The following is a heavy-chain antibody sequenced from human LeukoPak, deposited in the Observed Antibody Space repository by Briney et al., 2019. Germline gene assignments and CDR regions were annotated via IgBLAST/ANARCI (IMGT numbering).Heavy chain of an antibody. V-gene: IGHV4-39*01. CDR1: GGSISSSSYY. CDR3: ARLEDWFDP. Sequence: MSSETLSLTCIVSGGSISSSSYYWGWIRQPPGKGLEWIGSIYYSGSTYYNPSLKSRVTISVDTSKNQFSLKLSSVTAADTAVYYCARLEDWFDPWGQGTLVTVSS. D-gene: IGHD2-15*01. CDR2: IYYSGST. J-gene: IGHJ5*02.